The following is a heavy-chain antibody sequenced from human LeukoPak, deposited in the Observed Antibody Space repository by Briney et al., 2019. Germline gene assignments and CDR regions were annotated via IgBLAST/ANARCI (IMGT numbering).Heavy chain of an antibody. V-gene: IGHV3-48*01. D-gene: IGHD2-15*01. CDR3: ARVHSWWGMDV. J-gene: IGHJ6*03. CDR2: ISSSSSTI. Sequence: GGSLRLSCAASGFTFSSYSMNWVRQAPGKGLEWVSYISSSSSTIYYADSVKGRFTISRDNAKNSLYLQMNSLRAEDTAVYYCARVHSWWGMDVWGKGTTVTISS. CDR1: GFTFSSYS.